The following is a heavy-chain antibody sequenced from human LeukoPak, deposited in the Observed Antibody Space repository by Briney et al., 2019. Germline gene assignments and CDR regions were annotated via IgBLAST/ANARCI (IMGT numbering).Heavy chain of an antibody. Sequence: ASVKVSCKVSGYTLTEFSMHWVRQAPGKGLEWMGGFDPEDGETIYAQKFQGRVTMTEDTSTDTAYMELSSLRSEDTAVYYCATGSRSTVPFDYWGQGTLVTVSS. CDR2: FDPEDGET. J-gene: IGHJ4*02. CDR3: ATGSRSTVPFDY. D-gene: IGHD2-2*01. V-gene: IGHV1-24*01. CDR1: GYTLTEFS.